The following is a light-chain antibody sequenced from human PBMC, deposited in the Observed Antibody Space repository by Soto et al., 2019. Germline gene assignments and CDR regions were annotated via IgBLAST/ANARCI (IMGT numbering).Light chain of an antibody. CDR1: QAMSTY. CDR2: SAS. J-gene: IGKJ4*01. Sequence: DIQLTQSPLFLSAFVGDTVTITCRASQAMSTYLAWYQQKPGKVPKLLIRSASTLQSGVPPRFSGGGSGTEFTLTISTLQPDDSGIYYCQQLNGYQLAFVGGTNVEIK. V-gene: IGKV1-9*01. CDR3: QQLNGYQLA.